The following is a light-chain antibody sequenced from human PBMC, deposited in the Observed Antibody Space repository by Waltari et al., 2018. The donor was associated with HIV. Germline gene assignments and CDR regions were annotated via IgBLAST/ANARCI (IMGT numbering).Light chain of an antibody. CDR3: QSYDSSLTGSV. J-gene: IGLJ2*01. CDR2: GNN. V-gene: IGLV1-40*01. Sequence: QSVLPQPPSVSGAPGPRVTISCTGRSSPIRARYDVHSYQQVPGTAPKLLSYGNNNRPSGVPDRFSASKSGASPSLAITGLQAEDEADYYCQSYDSSLTGSVFGGGTKLTVL. CDR1: SSPIRARYD.